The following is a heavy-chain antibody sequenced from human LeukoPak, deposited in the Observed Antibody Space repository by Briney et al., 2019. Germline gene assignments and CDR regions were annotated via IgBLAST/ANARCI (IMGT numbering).Heavy chain of an antibody. Sequence: ASVKVSCKASGYTFTSYAMHWVRQAPGQRLEWMGWIYAGSDNTKYSQQFQDRVTITRDTSASTAYMELSSLRSEDMAVYYCARDRGYGDFDYWGQGTLVTVSS. J-gene: IGHJ4*02. CDR2: IYAGSDNT. CDR1: GYTFTSYA. D-gene: IGHD5-12*01. V-gene: IGHV1-3*03. CDR3: ARDRGYGDFDY.